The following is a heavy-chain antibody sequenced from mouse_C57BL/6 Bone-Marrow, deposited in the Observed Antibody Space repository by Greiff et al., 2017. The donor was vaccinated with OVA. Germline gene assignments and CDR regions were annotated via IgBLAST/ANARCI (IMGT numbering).Heavy chain of an antibody. D-gene: IGHD1-1*01. Sequence: EVQLVESGAELVKPGASVKLSCTASGFNIKDYYMHWVKQRTEQGLEWIGRIDPEDGETKYAPKFQGQATITADTSSNTAYLQLSSLTSEDTAVYYCARRGPTVVATTDWYFDVWGTGTTVTVSS. J-gene: IGHJ1*03. CDR2: IDPEDGET. V-gene: IGHV14-2*01. CDR3: ARRGPTVVATTDWYFDV. CDR1: GFNIKDYY.